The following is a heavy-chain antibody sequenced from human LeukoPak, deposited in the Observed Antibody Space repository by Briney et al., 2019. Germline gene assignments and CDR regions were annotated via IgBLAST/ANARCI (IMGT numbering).Heavy chain of an antibody. J-gene: IGHJ4*02. CDR3: AREYYYDSSGYTVDY. D-gene: IGHD3-22*01. CDR1: GYTFTSYG. V-gene: IGHV1-18*01. Sequence: ASVKVSCKASGYTFTSYGISWVRQAPGQGLEWMGWISAYNGNTNYAQKLQGRVTMTTDTSTSTAYMELRNLRSDDTAVYYCAREYYYDSSGYTVDYWGQGTLVTVSS. CDR2: ISAYNGNT.